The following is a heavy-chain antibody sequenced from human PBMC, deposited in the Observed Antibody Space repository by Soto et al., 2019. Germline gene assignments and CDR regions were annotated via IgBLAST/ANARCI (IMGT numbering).Heavy chain of an antibody. CDR1: GYSFTSYW. Sequence: GESLKISCKGSGYSFTSYWISGVRQMPGKGLEWMGRIDPSDSYTNYSPSFQGHVTISADKSISTAYLQWSSLKASDTAMYYCAGDPFSSSSGYYGMDVWGQGTTVTVSS. CDR3: AGDPFSSSSGYYGMDV. V-gene: IGHV5-10-1*01. J-gene: IGHJ6*02. D-gene: IGHD6-6*01. CDR2: IDPSDSYT.